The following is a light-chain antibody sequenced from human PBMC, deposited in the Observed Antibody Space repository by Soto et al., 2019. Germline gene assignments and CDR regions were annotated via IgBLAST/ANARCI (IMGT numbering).Light chain of an antibody. CDR2: EVS. Sequence: QSALTQPPSASGSPGQSVTISCTGTSSDVGGYNYVSWYQQHPGKAPKLMIYEVSKRPSGVPDRFSGSKSGNTASLTVSGLQAEDEADYYCSSYAGSNNFPNVFGTGTKLTVL. V-gene: IGLV2-8*01. J-gene: IGLJ1*01. CDR1: SSDVGGYNY. CDR3: SSYAGSNNFPNV.